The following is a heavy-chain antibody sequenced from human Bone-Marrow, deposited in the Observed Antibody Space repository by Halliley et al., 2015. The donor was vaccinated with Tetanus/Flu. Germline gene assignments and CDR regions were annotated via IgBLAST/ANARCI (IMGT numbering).Heavy chain of an antibody. D-gene: IGHD2-21*02. J-gene: IGHJ4*02. CDR2: IHPGDSDI. CDR3: ARRGDSYVFDF. V-gene: IGHV5-51*01. Sequence: LEWMGIIHPGDSDIRYKPSFQGQVPLSADESTTTAYLQWSSLQASDTAMYYCARRGDSYVFDFWGQGTLVTVSS.